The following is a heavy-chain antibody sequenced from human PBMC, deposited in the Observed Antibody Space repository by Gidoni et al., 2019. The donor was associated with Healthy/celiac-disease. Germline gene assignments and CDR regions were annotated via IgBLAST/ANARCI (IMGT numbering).Heavy chain of an antibody. CDR1: GVSISSYY. Sequence: QVQLQESGPGLVKPSDTLSLTCTVSGVSISSYYWSWIRQPPGKGLEWIGYIYYSGSTNYNPSLKSRVTISVETAKNQFSLKLSTVTAADTAVYYCANGGSDYGSYWGQGTLVTVSS. V-gene: IGHV4-59*01. CDR2: IYYSGST. D-gene: IGHD4-17*01. J-gene: IGHJ4*02. CDR3: ANGGSDYGSY.